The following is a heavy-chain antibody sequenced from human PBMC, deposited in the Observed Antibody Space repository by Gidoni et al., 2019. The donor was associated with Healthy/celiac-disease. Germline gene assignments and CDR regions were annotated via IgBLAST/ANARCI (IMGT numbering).Heavy chain of an antibody. CDR1: RGSFRRYY. CDR3: ARDPGFTVTTGYYGMDV. CDR2: INHSGST. Sequence: QAPLPQWGAGRSKPSETQPITCPVCRGSFRRYYWSWIRQPPGKGLVWIGEINHSGSTNYNPSLKSRVTISVDTSKNQFSLKLSSVTAADTAVYYCARDPGFTVTTGYYGMDVWGQGTTVTVSS. J-gene: IGHJ6*02. V-gene: IGHV4-34*01. D-gene: IGHD4-17*01.